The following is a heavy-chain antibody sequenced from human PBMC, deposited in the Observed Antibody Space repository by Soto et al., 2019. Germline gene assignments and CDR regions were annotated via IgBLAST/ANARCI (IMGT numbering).Heavy chain of an antibody. CDR3: ARGGTSGSAVFNWFDP. CDR2: IHYSGGT. Sequence: IRQSPGKGLEWIGYIHYSGGTNYTPSLRSRVTISVDTSKNQLSLNLTSLTAADTAVYYCARGGTSGSAVFNWFDPWGQGTLVTVS. J-gene: IGHJ5*02. V-gene: IGHV4-59*01. D-gene: IGHD3-10*01.